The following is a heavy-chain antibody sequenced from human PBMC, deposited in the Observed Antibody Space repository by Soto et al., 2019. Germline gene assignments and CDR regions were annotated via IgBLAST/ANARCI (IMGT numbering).Heavy chain of an antibody. CDR3: ARLGGYYQAFDN. V-gene: IGHV4-61*01. CDR1: GGSVSSGNYY. J-gene: IGHJ4*02. CDR2: IYYTGTS. D-gene: IGHD3-3*01. Sequence: LSLTCSVSGGSVSSGNYYWSWIRQPPGKGLEWVGYIYYTGTSKYNPSLKSRVTISVDSSKNQFSLKLDSVTAADTAVYYCARLGGYYQAFDNWGQGTLVTVSS.